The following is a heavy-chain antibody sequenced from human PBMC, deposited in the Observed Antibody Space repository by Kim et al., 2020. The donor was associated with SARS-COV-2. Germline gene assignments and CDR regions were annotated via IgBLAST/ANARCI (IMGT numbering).Heavy chain of an antibody. Sequence: KGRFTISSDNSKNTLYLQVNSLRVEDTAVYYCAQVSSSSRIQYYFDYWGQGTLVTVSS. V-gene: IGHV3-23*01. J-gene: IGHJ4*02. D-gene: IGHD5-18*01. CDR3: AQVSSSSRIQYYFDY.